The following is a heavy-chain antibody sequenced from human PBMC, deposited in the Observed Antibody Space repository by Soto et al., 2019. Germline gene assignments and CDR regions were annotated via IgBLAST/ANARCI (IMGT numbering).Heavy chain of an antibody. CDR1: GFTFSSYA. CDR2: ISGSGGST. J-gene: IGHJ4*01. D-gene: IGHD3-9*01. V-gene: IGHV3-23*01. CDR3: AKAGVPFRPMRYFDWFQYYFDY. Sequence: PGVSLRLSCAASGFTFSSYAMSWVRQAPGKRLEWVSAISGSGGSTYYADSVKGRFTISRDNSKNTLYLQMNSLRAEDTAVYYCAKAGVPFRPMRYFDWFQYYFDYWGHGTLVTVSS.